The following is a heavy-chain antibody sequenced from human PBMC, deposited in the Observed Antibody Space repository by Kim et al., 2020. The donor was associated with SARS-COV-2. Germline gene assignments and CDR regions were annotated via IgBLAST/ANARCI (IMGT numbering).Heavy chain of an antibody. CDR2: INSDGSST. D-gene: IGHD6-19*01. V-gene: IGHV3-74*01. CDR1: GFTFSSYW. CDR3: ARAPYSSGWYVIPGNYYYGMDV. J-gene: IGHJ6*02. Sequence: GGSLRLSCAASGFTFSSYWMHWVRQAPGKGLVWVSRINSDGSSTSYADSAKGRFTISRDNAKNTLYLQMNSLRAEDTAVYYCARAPYSSGWYVIPGNYYYGMDVWGQGTTVTVSS.